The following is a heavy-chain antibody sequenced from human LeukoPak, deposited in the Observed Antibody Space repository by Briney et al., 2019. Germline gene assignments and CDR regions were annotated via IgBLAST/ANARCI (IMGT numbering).Heavy chain of an antibody. Sequence: GASVKVSCKVSGYTFSNYGITWVRQAPGQGLEWMGWISSYSGSTNYAQKFQDRVTMTTDTSPNTIYMEVRSPRSDDTALYYCARVDNYWSFDYWGQGTLVIVSS. V-gene: IGHV1-18*01. CDR3: ARVDNYWSFDY. CDR1: GYTFSNYG. J-gene: IGHJ4*02. CDR2: ISSYSGST. D-gene: IGHD2-8*02.